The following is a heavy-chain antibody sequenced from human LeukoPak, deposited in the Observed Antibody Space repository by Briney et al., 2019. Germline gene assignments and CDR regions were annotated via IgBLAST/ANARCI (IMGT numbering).Heavy chain of an antibody. CDR1: GFTFSSYG. CDR2: ISYDGSNK. Sequence: GRSLRLSCAASGFTFSSYGMHWVRQAPGKGLEWVAVISYDGSNKYYADSVKGRFTISRDNSKNTLYLQMNSLRAEDTAVYYCARQGSSGWSGNFDYWGQGTLVTVSS. J-gene: IGHJ4*02. V-gene: IGHV3-30*03. CDR3: ARQGSSGWSGNFDY. D-gene: IGHD6-19*01.